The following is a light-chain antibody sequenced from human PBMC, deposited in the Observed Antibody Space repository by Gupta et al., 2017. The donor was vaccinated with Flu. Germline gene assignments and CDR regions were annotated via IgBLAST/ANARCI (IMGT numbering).Light chain of an antibody. CDR3: QQYNDRPRS. CDR2: DAS. CDR1: QSLSSN. Sequence: EVVMTQSPATLSVSPGERATLSCRASQSLSSNLAWYQQKPGQAPRLLIYDASTRATGVPARFSGSGSGTEFTLTISSLQPEDFALYFCQQYNDRPRSFGQGTKVEVK. V-gene: IGKV3-15*01. J-gene: IGKJ1*01.